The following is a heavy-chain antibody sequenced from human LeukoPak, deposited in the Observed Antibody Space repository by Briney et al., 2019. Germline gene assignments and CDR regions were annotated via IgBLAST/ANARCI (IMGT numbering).Heavy chain of an antibody. CDR1: GYTLTELS. D-gene: IGHD3-3*01. Sequence: GASVKVSCKVSGYTLTELSMHWVRQAPGKGLEWMGGFDPEDGGTIYAQKFQGRVTMTEDTSTDTAYMELSSLRSEDTAVYYYATGGAGYDFRIGYWGQGTLVTVSS. J-gene: IGHJ4*02. V-gene: IGHV1-24*01. CDR2: FDPEDGGT. CDR3: ATGGAGYDFRIGY.